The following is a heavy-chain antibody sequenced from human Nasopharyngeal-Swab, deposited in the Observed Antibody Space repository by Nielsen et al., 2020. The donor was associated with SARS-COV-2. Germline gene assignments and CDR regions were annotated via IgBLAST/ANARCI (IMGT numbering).Heavy chain of an antibody. CDR2: ISGSGGST. CDR3: AKDSSPVRYYYYGMDV. J-gene: IGHJ6*02. D-gene: IGHD6-13*01. V-gene: IGHV3-23*01. CDR1: GFPFSSYA. Sequence: LSLTCAASGFPFSSYAMSWVRQAPGKELEWVSAISGSGGSTYYADSVRGRFTISRDNSKNTLYLQMNSLRAEDTAVYYCAKDSSPVRYYYYGMDVWGQGTTVTVSS.